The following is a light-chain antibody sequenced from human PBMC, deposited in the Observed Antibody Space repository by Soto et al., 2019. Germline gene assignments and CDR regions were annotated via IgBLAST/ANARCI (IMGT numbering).Light chain of an antibody. J-gene: IGLJ1*01. CDR3: SSYTGSSSLRYV. CDR1: SSDVGGYNY. Sequence: QSALTQPASVSASPGQSITISCTGTSSDVGGYNYVSWYQQYPGKAPKLMISEVSNRPSGVSNRFSGSKSGNTASLTISGLQAEDEADYYCSSYTGSSSLRYVFGTGTKLTVL. CDR2: EVS. V-gene: IGLV2-14*03.